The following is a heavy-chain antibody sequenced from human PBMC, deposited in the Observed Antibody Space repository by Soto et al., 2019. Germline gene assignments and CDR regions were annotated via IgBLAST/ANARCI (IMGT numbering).Heavy chain of an antibody. CDR2: ISSSGGST. Sequence: GGSLRLSCAASGFTFSSYAMSWVRQAPGKGLEWVSAISSSGGSTYYADSVKGRFTISRDNSKNTLYLQMNSLRAEDAAVYYCAKDLVGSNADYFDYWGQGTLVTVSS. J-gene: IGHJ4*02. D-gene: IGHD2-15*01. CDR1: GFTFSSYA. CDR3: AKDLVGSNADYFDY. V-gene: IGHV3-23*01.